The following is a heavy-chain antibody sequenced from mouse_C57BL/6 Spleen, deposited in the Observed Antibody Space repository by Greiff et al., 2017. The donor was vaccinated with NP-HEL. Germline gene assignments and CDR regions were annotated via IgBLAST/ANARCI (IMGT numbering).Heavy chain of an antibody. CDR1: GYTFTSYW. CDR2: IDPSDSYT. Sequence: QVQLQQPGAELVMPGASVKLSCKASGYTFTSYWMHWVKQRPGQGLEWIGEIDPSDSYTNYNQKFKGKSTLTVDKSSSTAYMQLSSLTSEDSAVYYCASGSGGNYGYFDVWGTGTTVTVSS. V-gene: IGHV1-69*01. J-gene: IGHJ1*03. D-gene: IGHD2-1*01. CDR3: ASGSGGNYGYFDV.